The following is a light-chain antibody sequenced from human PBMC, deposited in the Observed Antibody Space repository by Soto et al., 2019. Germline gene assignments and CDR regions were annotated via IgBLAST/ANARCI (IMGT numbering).Light chain of an antibody. Sequence: QSVLAQPRSVSGSPGQSVTISCTGTSSDVGGYNYVSWYQQHPGKAPKLIISEVSNRPSGISNRFSGSKSGNTASLTISGLQAEDEADYYCSSYTTKSTVPVIFGGGTQLTVL. CDR3: SSYTTKSTVPVI. CDR1: SSDVGGYNY. J-gene: IGLJ2*01. V-gene: IGLV2-14*01. CDR2: EVS.